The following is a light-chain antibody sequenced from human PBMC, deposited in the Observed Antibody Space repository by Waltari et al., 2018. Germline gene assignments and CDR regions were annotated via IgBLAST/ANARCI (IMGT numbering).Light chain of an antibody. V-gene: IGKV3-15*01. CDR2: GAS. J-gene: IGKJ1*01. Sequence: EIVMTQSPATLSVFPGDRATLSCRVSQSIRSNLAWYQHKPGQAPSLLIYGASTRATGIPARFSGSGSGTEFTLTISSLQSEDFAVYFCQQYDNWLGTFGQGTKVEIK. CDR1: QSIRSN. CDR3: QQYDNWLGT.